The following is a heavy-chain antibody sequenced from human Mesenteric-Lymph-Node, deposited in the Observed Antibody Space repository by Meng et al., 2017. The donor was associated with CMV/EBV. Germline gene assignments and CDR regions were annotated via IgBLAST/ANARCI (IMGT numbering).Heavy chain of an antibody. Sequence: GGSLRLSCAASGFNVRSNYMNWVRQAPGKGLEWVAVISYDGSNKYYADSVKGRFTISRDNSKNTLYLQMNSLRAEDTAVYYCARDPHTIFGVEGFFDYWGQGTLVTVSS. D-gene: IGHD3-3*01. V-gene: IGHV3-30-3*01. CDR3: ARDPHTIFGVEGFFDY. CDR2: ISYDGSNK. J-gene: IGHJ4*02. CDR1: GFNVRSNY.